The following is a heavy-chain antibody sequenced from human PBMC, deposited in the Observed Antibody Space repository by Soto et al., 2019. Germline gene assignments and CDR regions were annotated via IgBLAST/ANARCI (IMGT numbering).Heavy chain of an antibody. D-gene: IGHD3-22*01. CDR2: IYYSGST. CDR1: GDSINSGDYY. J-gene: IGHJ3*02. CDR3: ATVPTYYYDRSGYANAFDI. V-gene: IGHV4-30-4*01. Sequence: PSETLSLTCTVSGDSINSGDYYWSWIRQPPGKGLEWIGYIYYSGSTYHNPSLKSRINISLGTSKNQFSLKLSYVTAADTAVYYCATVPTYYYDRSGYANAFDIWGQGTMVTVSS.